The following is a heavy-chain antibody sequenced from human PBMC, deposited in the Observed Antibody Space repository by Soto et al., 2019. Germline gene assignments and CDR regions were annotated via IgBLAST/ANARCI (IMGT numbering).Heavy chain of an antibody. J-gene: IGHJ4*02. CDR3: AGHCTSCSYYDYVWGTWRSEGY. V-gene: IGHV3-53*01. D-gene: IGHD3-16*01. CDR1: GFTVIRNY. Sequence: GGSLRLSCASSGFTVIRNYMSCVRQSPGKCLYFFSVIYSDGTTYYADSVRGRFTIARDNSYNTLYLQMNSLRAEDTAVYYCAGHCTSCSYYDYVWGTWRSEGYWGQGTLVTVSS. CDR2: IYSDGTT.